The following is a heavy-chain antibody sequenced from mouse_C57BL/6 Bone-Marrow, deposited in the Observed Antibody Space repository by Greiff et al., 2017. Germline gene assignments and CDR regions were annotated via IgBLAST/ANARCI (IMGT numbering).Heavy chain of an antibody. CDR2: IDPSDSYT. D-gene: IGHD2-5*01. CDR1: GYTFTSYW. Sequence: QVQLQQPGAELVRPGTSVKLSCKASGYTFTSYWMHWVKQRPGQGLEWIGVIDPSDSYTNYNQKFKGKATLTVDTSSSTAYMQRSSLTSEDSAVYYCARVYYSNLFAYWGQGTLVTVSA. CDR3: ARVYYSNLFAY. V-gene: IGHV1-59*01. J-gene: IGHJ3*01.